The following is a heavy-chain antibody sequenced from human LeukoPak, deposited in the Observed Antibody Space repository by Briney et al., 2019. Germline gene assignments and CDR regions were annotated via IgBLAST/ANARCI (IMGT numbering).Heavy chain of an antibody. J-gene: IGHJ2*01. CDR1: GFTFSSYS. CDR2: ISSSSSYI. Sequence: GGSLRVSCAASGFTFSSYSMNWVRQAPGKGLEWVSSISSSSSYIYYADSVKGRFTISRDNAKNTLYLQMNSLRAEDTAVFFCAREDYNDSGWYFDLWGRGTLVTVSS. D-gene: IGHD3-22*01. CDR3: AREDYNDSGWYFDL. V-gene: IGHV3-21*01.